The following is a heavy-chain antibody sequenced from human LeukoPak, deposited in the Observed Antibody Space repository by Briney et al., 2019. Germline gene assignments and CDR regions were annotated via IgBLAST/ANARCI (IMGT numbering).Heavy chain of an antibody. J-gene: IGHJ4*02. CDR2: INPISGGT. CDR3: ATYPLRGIAARPKYYFEY. Sequence: ASAKLSCKASASTFTGYYIHWVREAPGQGLGWMGGINPISGGTDNAKTFQGRVTMTRYTAISTAYLELSKRRSCDTAAYFCATYPLRGIAARPKYYFEYWGQETLVTVSS. CDR1: ASTFTGYY. V-gene: IGHV1-2*02. D-gene: IGHD6-6*01.